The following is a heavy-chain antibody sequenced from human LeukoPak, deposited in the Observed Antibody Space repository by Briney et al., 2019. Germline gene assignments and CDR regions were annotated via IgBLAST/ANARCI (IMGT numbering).Heavy chain of an antibody. V-gene: IGHV3-23*01. Sequence: GGSLRLSCAASGFTFSSYAMSWVRQGPGKGLEWVSAISGSGGSTYYADSVKGRFTISRDNSKDTLYLQMNSLRAEDTAVYYCAKDPSAMVLPDAFDIWGQGTMVTLSS. J-gene: IGHJ3*02. CDR2: ISGSGGST. CDR1: GFTFSSYA. D-gene: IGHD5-18*01. CDR3: AKDPSAMVLPDAFDI.